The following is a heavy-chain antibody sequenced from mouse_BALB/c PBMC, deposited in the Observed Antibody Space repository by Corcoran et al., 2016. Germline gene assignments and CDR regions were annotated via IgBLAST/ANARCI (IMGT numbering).Heavy chain of an antibody. CDR3: ANWDWDLDV. Sequence: EVQLQQSGPGLVKPGASVKLSCTASGFNITDTYMHWVKQRPEQSLEWIGRIDPANGNTKYDPKFQSKATITADTSSNTAYLQLSSLTSEDTVVYYGANWDWDLDVWGAGTTVTVSS. CDR2: IDPANGNT. CDR1: GFNITDTY. J-gene: IGHJ1*01. V-gene: IGHV14-3*02. D-gene: IGHD4-1*01.